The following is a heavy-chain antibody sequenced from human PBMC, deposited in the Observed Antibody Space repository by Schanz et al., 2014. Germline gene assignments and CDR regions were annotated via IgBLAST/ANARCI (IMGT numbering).Heavy chain of an antibody. J-gene: IGHJ3*02. CDR2: ISGSGGST. V-gene: IGHV3-23*04. D-gene: IGHD3-10*01. Sequence: GQLVESGGGVVQPGKSLRLSCATSGFIFRSFGINWVRQAPGKGLEWVSAISGSGGSTYYADSVKGRFTISRDNSKNTLYLQMNSLRAEDTAVYYCAKGRFGELSAFDIWGQGTMVTVSS. CDR1: GFIFRSFG. CDR3: AKGRFGELSAFDI.